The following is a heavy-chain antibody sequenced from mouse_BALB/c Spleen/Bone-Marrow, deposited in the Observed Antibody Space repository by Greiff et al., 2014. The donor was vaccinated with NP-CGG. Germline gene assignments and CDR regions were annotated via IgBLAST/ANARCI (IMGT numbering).Heavy chain of an antibody. Sequence: EVQRVESGGGLVKPGGSLELSCAASGFTFSSYAMSWVRRTPEKRLEWVASISSGGSTYYPDSVKGRFTISRDNARNILYLQMSSLRSEDTAMYYCARGHYYGDYWGQGTTLTVSS. V-gene: IGHV5-6-5*01. J-gene: IGHJ2*01. CDR3: ARGHYYGDY. CDR1: GFTFSSYA. CDR2: ISSGGST.